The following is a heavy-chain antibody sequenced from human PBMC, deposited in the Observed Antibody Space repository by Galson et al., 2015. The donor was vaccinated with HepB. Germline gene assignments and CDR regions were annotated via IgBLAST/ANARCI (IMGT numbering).Heavy chain of an antibody. J-gene: IGHJ4*02. CDR2: IKPDGSEK. CDR1: QFTFSSYW. V-gene: IGHV3-7*03. Sequence: SLRLSCAASQFTFSSYWMSWVRQAPGKGLEWVANIKPDGSEKYYVDSVKGRFTISRDDAKNSVYLQMNSLRAEDTAAYYCARDSPSLFDYWGQGTLVTVSS. CDR3: ARDSPSLFDY.